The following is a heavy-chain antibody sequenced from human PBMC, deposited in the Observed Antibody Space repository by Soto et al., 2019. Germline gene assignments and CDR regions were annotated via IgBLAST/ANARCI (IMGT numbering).Heavy chain of an antibody. Sequence: QVQLVQSGAEVKKPGSSVKVSCKASGGTFSSYTISWVRQAPGQGLEWMGRIIPILGIANYAQKFQGRVTITADKSTSTAYMELSSLRSEDTAVDYCARDVVGYSSSSNWFDPWGQGTLVTVSS. J-gene: IGHJ5*02. V-gene: IGHV1-69*08. CDR3: ARDVVGYSSSSNWFDP. CDR1: GGTFSSYT. D-gene: IGHD6-19*01. CDR2: IIPILGIA.